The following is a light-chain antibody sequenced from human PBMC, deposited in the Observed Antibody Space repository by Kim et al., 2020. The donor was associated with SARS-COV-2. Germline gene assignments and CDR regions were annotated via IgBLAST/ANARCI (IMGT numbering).Light chain of an antibody. Sequence: GSIGDRVTITCRASQDIANSLAWYQQKPGKVPQVLIYAASTLQSGVPSRFSGSGSGTEFTLTIDSLQTEDVATYYCQKYNSAPWTFGPGTKVEIK. J-gene: IGKJ1*01. CDR3: QKYNSAPWT. CDR1: QDIANS. V-gene: IGKV1-27*01. CDR2: AAS.